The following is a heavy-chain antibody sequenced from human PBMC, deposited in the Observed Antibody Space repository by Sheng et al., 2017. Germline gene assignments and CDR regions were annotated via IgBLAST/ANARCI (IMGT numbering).Heavy chain of an antibody. Sequence: QVQLVESGGGVVQPGKSLRLSCAVSGFSLGSYAVHWVRQSPGKGLEWMAVISSDGINKYYADSVKGRLSISSETSENTVYLHINSLKHEDTAVYYCAREWGHCTGGSCYSALDPWGQGTLVTVSA. D-gene: IGHD2-15*01. V-gene: IGHV3-30-3*01. CDR1: GFSLGSYA. CDR2: ISSDGINK. CDR3: AREWGHCTGGSCYSALDP. J-gene: IGHJ5*02.